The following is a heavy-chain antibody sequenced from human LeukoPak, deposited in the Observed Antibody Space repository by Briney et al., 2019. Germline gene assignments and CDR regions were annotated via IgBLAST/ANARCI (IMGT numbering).Heavy chain of an antibody. V-gene: IGHV3-23*01. J-gene: IGHJ4*02. CDR1: GFTFSSYA. CDR3: AKDLLKESTGGSSDY. Sequence: PGGSLRLSCAASGFTFSSYAMSWVRQAPGKGLEWVSAISGSGGSTYYADSVKGRFTISRDNSKNTLYLQMNSPRAEDTAVYYCAKDLLKESTGGSSDYWGQGTLVTVSS. CDR2: ISGSGGST. D-gene: IGHD2-15*01.